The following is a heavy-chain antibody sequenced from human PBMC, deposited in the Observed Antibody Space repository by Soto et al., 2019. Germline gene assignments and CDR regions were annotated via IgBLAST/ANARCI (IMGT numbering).Heavy chain of an antibody. Sequence: VQLVQSGTEVKEPGASVTVSCKASVYTFTAHSLHWARQAPGQGLEWMGWIIVSHDWPRCAPQFQGRLTCETDTIGTTSYMHLTARTPDDTSVYICARELDDGVPGDYWGQGTPVVVTS. CDR1: VYTFTAHS. V-gene: IGHV1-3*01. J-gene: IGHJ4*02. D-gene: IGHD2-8*01. CDR3: ARELDDGVPGDY. CDR2: IIVSHDWP.